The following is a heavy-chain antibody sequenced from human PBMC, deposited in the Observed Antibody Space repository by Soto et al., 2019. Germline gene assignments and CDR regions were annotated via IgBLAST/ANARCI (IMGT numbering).Heavy chain of an antibody. Sequence: LRLSCAASGFTFSTYSMNWVRQAPGKGLEWVSYISSSSSTIYYADSVKGRFTISRDNAKNSLYFQMNSLRAEDTAVYYCARRFYNSDAFDIWGQGTMVTVSS. V-gene: IGHV3-48*01. D-gene: IGHD1-1*01. CDR3: ARRFYNSDAFDI. J-gene: IGHJ3*02. CDR1: GFTFSTYS. CDR2: ISSSSSTI.